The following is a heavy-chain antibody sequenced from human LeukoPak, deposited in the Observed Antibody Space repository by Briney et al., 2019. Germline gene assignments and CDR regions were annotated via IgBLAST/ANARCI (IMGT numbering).Heavy chain of an antibody. CDR3: ARLSAAVHLGAFDL. J-gene: IGHJ3*01. CDR2: IHTSGST. Sequence: SETLSLTCAVSGVSISPYYGAWIRQPPGKGLEWIGYIHTSGSTNQYPSLKSRVTISVDKSKNHFSLRLTSVTAADTAVYYCARLSAAVHLGAFDLWGQGTMVTVSS. V-gene: IGHV4-4*09. D-gene: IGHD3-3*01. CDR1: GVSISPYY.